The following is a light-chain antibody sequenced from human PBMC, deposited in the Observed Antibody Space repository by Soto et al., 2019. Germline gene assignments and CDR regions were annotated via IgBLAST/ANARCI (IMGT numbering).Light chain of an antibody. CDR1: ENVDIY. CDR3: QQRRNWPPLT. J-gene: IGKJ4*01. Sequence: EVVLTQSPATLSLSPGERATLSCRASENVDIYLAWYQQKPGQTPRLLIYDASNRAPGIPARFSGSGSGTDFTLTISSLEPEDLAVYYCQQRRNWPPLTFGGGTKVEIK. CDR2: DAS. V-gene: IGKV3-11*01.